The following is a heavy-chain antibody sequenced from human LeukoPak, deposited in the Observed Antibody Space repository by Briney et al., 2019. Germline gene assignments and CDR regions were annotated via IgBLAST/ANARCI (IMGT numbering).Heavy chain of an antibody. CDR2: VFDSGRT. D-gene: IGHD5-18*01. CDR1: GGSMTTHQ. Sequence: SETLSLTCTVSGGSMTTHQWNWIPQTPGKGLEWIGYVFDSGRTKENPAFERRVTLSSNTSKNQLSLRLSSVTAADTAVDYCTTIKRGNIGGYFDFWGQGILVTVSS. V-gene: IGHV4-59*11. J-gene: IGHJ4*02. CDR3: TTIKRGNIGGYFDF.